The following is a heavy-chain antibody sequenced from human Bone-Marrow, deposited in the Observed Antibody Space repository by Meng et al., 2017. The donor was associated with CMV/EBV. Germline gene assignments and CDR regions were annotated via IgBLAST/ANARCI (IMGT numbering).Heavy chain of an antibody. D-gene: IGHD3-3*01. Sequence: SVKVSCKASGGTFSSYAISWVRQAPGQGLEWMGGIIPIFGTANYAQKFQGRVTITTDESTSTAYMELSSLRSEDTAVYYCARDSLSVRFLEWWSDAFDIWGQGTMVTVSS. V-gene: IGHV1-69*05. CDR2: IIPIFGTA. CDR1: GGTFSSYA. CDR3: ARDSLSVRFLEWWSDAFDI. J-gene: IGHJ3*02.